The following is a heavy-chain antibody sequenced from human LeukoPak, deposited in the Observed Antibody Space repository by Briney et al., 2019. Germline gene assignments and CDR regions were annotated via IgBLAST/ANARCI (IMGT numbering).Heavy chain of an antibody. Sequence: GGSLRLSCAASGFTYSSYWMHWVRHAPGKGLVWVSRINSDGSSTSYADSVKGRFTISRDNAKNTLYLQMNSLIAEDTAVYYCARDSYYYDSSGDAFDIWGQGTMVTVSS. CDR3: ARDSYYYDSSGDAFDI. D-gene: IGHD3-22*01. J-gene: IGHJ3*02. CDR2: INSDGSST. CDR1: GFTYSSYW. V-gene: IGHV3-74*01.